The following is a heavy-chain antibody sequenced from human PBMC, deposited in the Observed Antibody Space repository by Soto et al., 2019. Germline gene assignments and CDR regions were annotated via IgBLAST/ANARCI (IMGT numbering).Heavy chain of an antibody. CDR3: AREKAPTTYPDY. Sequence: QVQLVESGGGVVQPGRSLRLSCAASEFTFSSYAMHWVRQAPGKGLEWVAVISYDGSNKYYADSVKGRFTISRDNSKNTLYLQMNSLRAEDTAVYYCAREKAPTTYPDYWGQGTLVTVSS. D-gene: IGHD4-17*01. CDR2: ISYDGSNK. CDR1: EFTFSSYA. J-gene: IGHJ4*02. V-gene: IGHV3-30-3*01.